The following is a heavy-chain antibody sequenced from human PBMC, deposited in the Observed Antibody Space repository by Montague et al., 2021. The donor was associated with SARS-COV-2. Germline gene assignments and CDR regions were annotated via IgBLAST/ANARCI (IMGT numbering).Heavy chain of an antibody. CDR3: ARGYDYVWGSYRYLHWFDP. Sequence: SETLSLTCAVYGGSFSDYYWSWIRQPPGKGLAWIGEINHSGSTNYNPSLKSRVTISVDTSKNQFSLKLSSVTAADTAVYYCARGYDYVWGSYRYLHWFDPWGQGTLVTVSS. J-gene: IGHJ5*02. D-gene: IGHD3-16*02. V-gene: IGHV4-34*01. CDR1: GGSFSDYY. CDR2: INHSGST.